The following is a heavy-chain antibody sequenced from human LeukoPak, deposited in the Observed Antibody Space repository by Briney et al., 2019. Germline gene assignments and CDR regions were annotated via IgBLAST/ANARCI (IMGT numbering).Heavy chain of an antibody. CDR1: GGTFSSYA. Sequence: GSSVKVSCKASGGTFSSYAISWVRQAPGQGLEWMGGIIPIFGTANYAQKFQGKVTITADESTSTAYMELSSLRSEDTAVYYCARDLDSSGYYHLGIRPSNAFDIWGQGTMVTVSS. J-gene: IGHJ3*02. D-gene: IGHD3-22*01. V-gene: IGHV1-69*01. CDR3: ARDLDSSGYYHLGIRPSNAFDI. CDR2: IIPIFGTA.